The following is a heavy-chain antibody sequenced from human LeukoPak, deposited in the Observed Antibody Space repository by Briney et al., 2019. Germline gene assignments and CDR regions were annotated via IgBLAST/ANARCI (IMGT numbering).Heavy chain of an antibody. CDR1: GGSISSSNW. Sequence: SETLSLTCTVSGGSISSSNWWSWVRQPPGKGLEWIGEIYHSGSTNYNPSLKSRVTISVDKSKNQFSLKLSSVTAADTAVYYCARVVAATLYYYGMDVWGQGTTVTVSS. CDR3: ARVVAATLYYYGMDV. CDR2: IYHSGST. J-gene: IGHJ6*02. D-gene: IGHD2-15*01. V-gene: IGHV4-4*02.